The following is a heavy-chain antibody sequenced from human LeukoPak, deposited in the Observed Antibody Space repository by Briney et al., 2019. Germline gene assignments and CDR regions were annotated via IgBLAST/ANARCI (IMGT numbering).Heavy chain of an antibody. J-gene: IGHJ1*01. Sequence: SETLSLTCTVSGGFINDYYWNWIRQPPGQGLEWIGYVYYSGTIKYSPSLKSRVTISVDTSKNQFSLKLNYVTDADTAVYYCAPQLGTIQHWGQGTLVTVSS. D-gene: IGHD5-24*01. CDR1: GGFINDYY. V-gene: IGHV4-59*08. CDR2: VYYSGTI. CDR3: APQLGTIQH.